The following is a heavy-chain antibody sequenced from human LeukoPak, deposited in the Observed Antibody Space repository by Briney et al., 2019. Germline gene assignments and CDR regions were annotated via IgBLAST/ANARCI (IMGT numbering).Heavy chain of an antibody. V-gene: IGHV4-59*01. J-gene: IGHJ4*02. CDR1: GGSISSYY. Sequence: SETLSLTCTVSGGSISSYYWSWIRQPPGKGLEWIGYIYYSGSTNYNPSLESRVTISVDTSKNQFSLKLSSVTAADTAVYYCARDRGIVGATTGFDYWGQGTLVTVSS. D-gene: IGHD1-26*01. CDR2: IYYSGST. CDR3: ARDRGIVGATTGFDY.